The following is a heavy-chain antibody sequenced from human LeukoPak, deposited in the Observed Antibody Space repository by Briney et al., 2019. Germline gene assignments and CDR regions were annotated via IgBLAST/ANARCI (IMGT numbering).Heavy chain of an antibody. CDR3: AKASHYYDILTGYDY. Sequence: GGSLRLSCTASGFTFGPYTMNWVRQAPGKGLEWVSYISSSSDTIYYADSVRGRFTISRDNAKSSLYLQMNSLRTEDTALYYCAKASHYYDILTGYDYWGQGTLVTVSS. CDR2: ISSSSDTI. D-gene: IGHD3-9*01. J-gene: IGHJ4*02. V-gene: IGHV3-48*04. CDR1: GFTFGPYT.